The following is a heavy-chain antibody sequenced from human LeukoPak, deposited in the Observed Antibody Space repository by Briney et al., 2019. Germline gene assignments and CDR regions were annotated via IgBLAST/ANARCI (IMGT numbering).Heavy chain of an antibody. CDR3: ARELLPAGDTAMASFDY. Sequence: SGGSLRPSCAASGFTFSSYSMNWVRQAPGKGLEWVSSISSSSSYIYYADSVKGRFTISRDNAKNSLYLQMNSLRAEDTAVYYCARELLPAGDTAMASFDYWGQGTLVTVSS. CDR2: ISSSSSYI. V-gene: IGHV3-21*01. CDR1: GFTFSSYS. J-gene: IGHJ4*02. D-gene: IGHD5-18*01.